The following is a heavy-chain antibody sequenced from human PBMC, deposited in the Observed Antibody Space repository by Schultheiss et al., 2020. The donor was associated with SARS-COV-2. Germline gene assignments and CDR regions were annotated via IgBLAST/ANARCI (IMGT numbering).Heavy chain of an antibody. CDR2: IYYSGST. D-gene: IGHD6-13*01. CDR1: GGSISSGGYY. V-gene: IGHV4-61*08. Sequence: SETLSLTCTVSGGSISSGGYYWSWIRQHPGKGLEWIGYIYYSGSTNYNPSLKSRVTMSVDTSKNQFSLKLSSVTAADTAVYYCARDPPPLQYSSSWFSFGYYYYGMDVWGQGTTVTVSS. J-gene: IGHJ6*02. CDR3: ARDPPPLQYSSSWFSFGYYYYGMDV.